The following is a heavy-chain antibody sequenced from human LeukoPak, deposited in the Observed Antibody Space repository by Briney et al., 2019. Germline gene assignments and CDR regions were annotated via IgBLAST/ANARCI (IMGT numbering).Heavy chain of an antibody. CDR3: ALYDFDI. CDR2: ISGSGGRI. V-gene: IGHV3-23*01. J-gene: IGHJ3*02. Sequence: PGGSLRLSCAASGFTFSSYAMSWVRQAPGKGLEWVSAISGSGGRIYYGASVKGRFTISRDNSKNTLYLQMNSLRAEDTAVYYCALYDFDIWGQGTMVTVSS. D-gene: IGHD3-3*01. CDR1: GFTFSSYA.